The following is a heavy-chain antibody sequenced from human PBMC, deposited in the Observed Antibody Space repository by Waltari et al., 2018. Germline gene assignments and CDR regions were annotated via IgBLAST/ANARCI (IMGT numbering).Heavy chain of an antibody. D-gene: IGHD1-26*01. J-gene: IGHJ1*01. CDR3: SINDAWSFRV. CDR1: GFTFSSYW. V-gene: IGHV3-7*03. CDR2: MGPDGSAK. Sequence: EVQLVESGGGLVQPGESLRLSCGASGFTFSSYWMSWVRQAPGKGLEWVANMGPDGSAKDYGDSVRGRFTVSRDNAQDSMYLYVNSLRAEDTAIYYCSINDAWSFRVWGQGTLVTVSS.